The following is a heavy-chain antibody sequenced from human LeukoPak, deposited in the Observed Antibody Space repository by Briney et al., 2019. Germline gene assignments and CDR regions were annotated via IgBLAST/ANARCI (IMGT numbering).Heavy chain of an antibody. V-gene: IGHV4-31*03. Sequence: SETLSLTCTVSGGSISSGGYYWSRIRQHPGKGLEWIGYIYYSGSTYYNPSLKSRVAISVDTSKNQFSLKLSSVTAADTAVYYCARGRAMAIFGSVSPPALWGQGTLVTVSS. D-gene: IGHD3-3*01. J-gene: IGHJ4*02. CDR2: IYYSGST. CDR1: GGSISSGGYY. CDR3: ARGRAMAIFGSVSPPAL.